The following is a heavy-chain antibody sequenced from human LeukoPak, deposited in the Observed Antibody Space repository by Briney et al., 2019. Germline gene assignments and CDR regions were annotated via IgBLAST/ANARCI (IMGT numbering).Heavy chain of an antibody. CDR2: IRNKANSYAT. CDR3: IYNGYNYGYGTDS. CDR1: GFTFSDSA. Sequence: PGGPLRLSCAASGFTFSDSAMHWVRQASGKGLEWVGRIRNKANSYATAYAASVKGRFTISRDDSKNTSYLQMNSLKTEDTAMYYCIYNGYNYGYGTDSWGQGTLVTVSS. D-gene: IGHD5-18*01. J-gene: IGHJ4*02. V-gene: IGHV3-73*01.